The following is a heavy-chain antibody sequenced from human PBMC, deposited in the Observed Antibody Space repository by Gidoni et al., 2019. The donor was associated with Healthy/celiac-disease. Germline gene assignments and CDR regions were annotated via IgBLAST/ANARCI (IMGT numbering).Heavy chain of an antibody. Sequence: QVQLQQWGAGLLKPSETLSLTCAVYGGSFSGYYWSWIRPPPGKGLEWIGEINHSGSTNYNPSLKSRVTISVDTSKNQFSLKLSSVTAADTAVYYCARGSPSRGTMVRGPTKYYYYYYMDVWGKGTTVTVSS. V-gene: IGHV4-34*01. CDR3: ARGSPSRGTMVRGPTKYYYYYYMDV. CDR1: GGSFSGYY. CDR2: INHSGST. J-gene: IGHJ6*03. D-gene: IGHD3-10*01.